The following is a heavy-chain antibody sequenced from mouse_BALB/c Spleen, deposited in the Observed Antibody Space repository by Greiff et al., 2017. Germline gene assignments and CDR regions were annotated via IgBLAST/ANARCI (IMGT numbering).Heavy chain of an antibody. J-gene: IGHJ1*01. CDR3: ARRGFAWYCDV. CDR2: IDPENGNT. V-gene: IGHV14-1*02. CDR1: GFTFKDYY. Sequence: DVKLQESGAELVRPGALVKLSCKAYGFTFKDYYMHWVKQRPAQGLEWIGWIDPENGNTIYDPKFQGKASITADTSSNTAYLQLSSLTSEDTAVYYCARRGFAWYCDVWGAGTTVTVSS.